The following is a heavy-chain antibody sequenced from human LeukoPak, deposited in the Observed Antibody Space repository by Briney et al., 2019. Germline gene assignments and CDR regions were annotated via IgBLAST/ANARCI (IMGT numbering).Heavy chain of an antibody. CDR2: IYTSGST. CDR1: GGSISSGSYY. J-gene: IGHJ2*01. Sequence: PSQTLSLTCTVSGGSISSGSYYWSWIRQPAGKGLEWIGRIYTSGSTNYNPSLKSRVTISVDTSKNQFSPKLSSVTAADTAVYYCARDRTDYGDYPGWYFDLWGRGTLVTVSS. V-gene: IGHV4-61*02. D-gene: IGHD4-17*01. CDR3: ARDRTDYGDYPGWYFDL.